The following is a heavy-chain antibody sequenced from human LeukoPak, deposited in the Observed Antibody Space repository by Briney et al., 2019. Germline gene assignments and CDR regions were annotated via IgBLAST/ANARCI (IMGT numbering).Heavy chain of an antibody. CDR2: IYSGTI. J-gene: IGHJ6*03. Sequence: GGSLRLSCTVSGFTVSSNSMSWVRQAPGKGLEWVSFIYSGTIHYSDSVKGRFTISRDNSKNTLYLQMNSLRAEDTAVYFCAKDGPIGYSYASSYYYYMDVWGKGTTVTISS. V-gene: IGHV3-66*03. D-gene: IGHD5-18*01. CDR1: GFTVSSNS. CDR3: AKDGPIGYSYASSYYYYMDV.